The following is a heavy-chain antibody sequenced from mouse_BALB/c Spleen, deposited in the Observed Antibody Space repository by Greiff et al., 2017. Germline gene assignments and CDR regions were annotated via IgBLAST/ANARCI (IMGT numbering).Heavy chain of an antibody. CDR2: INPYNDGT. V-gene: IGHV1-14*01. CDR3: ARSAVVDAMDY. CDR1: GYTFTSYV. D-gene: IGHD1-1*01. J-gene: IGHJ4*01. Sequence: VQLQQSGPELVKPGASVKMSCKASGYTFTSYVMHWVKQKPGQGLEWIGYINPYNDGTKYNEKFKGKATLTSDKSSSTAYMELSSLTSEDSAVYYCARSAVVDAMDYWGQGTSVTVSS.